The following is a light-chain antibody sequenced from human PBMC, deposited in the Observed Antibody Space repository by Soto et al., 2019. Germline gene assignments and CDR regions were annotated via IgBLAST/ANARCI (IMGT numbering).Light chain of an antibody. CDR3: GSYADSNNFV. CDR2: EVS. Sequence: QSALTQPPSASGSPGQSVTISCTGTSSDVGGYNYVSWYQQYPGKAPKLMIYEVSKRPSGVPDRFSGSKSGNTASLTVSGLQAEDEADYYCGSYADSNNFVFGTGTKLTVL. J-gene: IGLJ1*01. V-gene: IGLV2-8*01. CDR1: SSDVGGYNY.